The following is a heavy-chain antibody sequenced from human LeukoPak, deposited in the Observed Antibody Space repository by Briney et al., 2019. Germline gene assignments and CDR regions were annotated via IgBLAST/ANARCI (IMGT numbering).Heavy chain of an antibody. V-gene: IGHV2-70*04. J-gene: IGHJ6*03. Sequence: SGPTLVNPTQTLTLTCTFSGFSLSTSGMRVSWIRQPPGKALEWLARIDWDDDKFYSTSLKTRLTISKDTSKNQVVLTMTNMDPVDTATYYCARTSPTVEDCSGGSCEPYYYYMDVWGKGTTVTVSS. CDR1: GFSLSTSGMR. D-gene: IGHD2-15*01. CDR2: IDWDDDK. CDR3: ARTSPTVEDCSGGSCEPYYYYMDV.